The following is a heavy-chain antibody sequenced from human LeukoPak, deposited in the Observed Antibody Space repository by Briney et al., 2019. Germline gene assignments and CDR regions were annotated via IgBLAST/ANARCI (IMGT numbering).Heavy chain of an antibody. Sequence: PGRSLRLSCAASGFTFSSYGMHWVRQAPGKGLEWVAAISFDGSNEYYADSVKGRFTISRGNAKNTLYLQMNSLRAEDTAVFYCAKDSVAGKKNFDYWGQGTLVTVSS. J-gene: IGHJ4*02. CDR3: AKDSVAGKKNFDY. V-gene: IGHV3-30*18. D-gene: IGHD6-19*01. CDR1: GFTFSSYG. CDR2: ISFDGSNE.